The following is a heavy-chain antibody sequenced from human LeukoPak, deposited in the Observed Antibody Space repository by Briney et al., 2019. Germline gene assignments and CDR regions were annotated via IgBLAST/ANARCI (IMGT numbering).Heavy chain of an antibody. Sequence: GGSLRLSCAASGFTFSTYGMHWVRQAPGKGLEGVAVIWYDGRTQFYAESVKGRFAVSRDNSKNTLYLQMNSLRAEDTAVYHCARGEYYHESSGYPNYWGQGTLVTVSS. D-gene: IGHD3-22*01. CDR3: ARGEYYHESSGYPNY. V-gene: IGHV3-33*01. CDR1: GFTFSTYG. CDR2: IWYDGRTQ. J-gene: IGHJ4*02.